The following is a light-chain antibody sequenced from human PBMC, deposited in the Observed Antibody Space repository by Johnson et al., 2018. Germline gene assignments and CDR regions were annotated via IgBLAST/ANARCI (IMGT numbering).Light chain of an antibody. Sequence: QSVLTQPPSVSAAPGQKVTISCSGSSSNIGNNYVSWYQQLPGTAPKLLIYENNKRPSGIPDRFSGSKSGTSATLGITGLQTGAEADYYCGTSDSRLSAGNVFGTVTKVTVL. V-gene: IGLV1-51*02. J-gene: IGLJ1*01. CDR1: SSNIGNNY. CDR2: ENN. CDR3: GTSDSRLSAGNV.